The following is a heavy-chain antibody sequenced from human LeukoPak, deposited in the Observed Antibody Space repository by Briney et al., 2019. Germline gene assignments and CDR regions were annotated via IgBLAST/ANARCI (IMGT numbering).Heavy chain of an antibody. CDR2: ISGSGGNT. D-gene: IGHD6-19*01. V-gene: IGHV3-23*01. CDR1: GFSFSTYA. J-gene: IGHJ3*02. CDR3: AREAEQWLVPDAFDI. Sequence: GGSLRLSCAASGFSFSTYALSWVRQAPGKGLEWVSAISGSGGNTYHADSVKGRFNVSRDNSKKALYLQMNSLRAEDTAVYYCAREAEQWLVPDAFDIWGQGTMVTVSS.